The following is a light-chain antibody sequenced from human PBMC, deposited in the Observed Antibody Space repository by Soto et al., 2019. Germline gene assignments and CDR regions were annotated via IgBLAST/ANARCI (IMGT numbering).Light chain of an antibody. CDR3: QQRSNWPIT. CDR1: QSVSSN. J-gene: IGKJ5*01. Sequence: EIVMTQSPATLSASPGERATLSCRASQSVSSNLAWYQQKPGQAPRLLIYGASTRASGIPARFSGSGSGTEFTLTISSLEPEDFAVYYCQQRSNWPITFGQGTRLAI. V-gene: IGKV3-15*01. CDR2: GAS.